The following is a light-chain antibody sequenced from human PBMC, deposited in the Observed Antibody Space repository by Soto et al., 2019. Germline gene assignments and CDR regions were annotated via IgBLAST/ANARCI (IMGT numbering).Light chain of an antibody. Sequence: DIQMTQSPSTLSASVGDRVTITCRASQSISSWLAWYQQKPGKAPKLLIYDASSLESGVPSRFSGSGSGTEFTLTISSLQPDDFATYYCQQANSFPPTFGPGTKVAIK. CDR2: DAS. CDR3: QQANSFPPT. J-gene: IGKJ3*01. V-gene: IGKV1-5*01. CDR1: QSISSW.